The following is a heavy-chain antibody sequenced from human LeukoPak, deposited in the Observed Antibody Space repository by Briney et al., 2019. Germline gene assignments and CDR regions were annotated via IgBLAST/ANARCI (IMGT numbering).Heavy chain of an antibody. D-gene: IGHD3-16*01. J-gene: IGHJ4*02. V-gene: IGHV4-39*07. Sequence: SETLSLTCTVSGGSISSSSYYWGWIRQSPGKGLEWIGSIYYSGSTYYNPSLKSRVTISVDTSKNQFSLKLTSVTAADTAVYYCAREGGGFDYWGQGTLVTVSS. CDR3: AREGGGFDY. CDR1: GGSISSSSYY. CDR2: IYYSGST.